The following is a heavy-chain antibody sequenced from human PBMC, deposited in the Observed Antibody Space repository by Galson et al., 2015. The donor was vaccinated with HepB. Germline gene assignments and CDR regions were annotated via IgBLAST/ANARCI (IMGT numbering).Heavy chain of an antibody. D-gene: IGHD6-13*01. V-gene: IGHV3-48*01. CDR1: GFTFSSFS. J-gene: IGHJ4*02. Sequence: SLRLSCAASGFTFSSFSMNWVRQAPGTGLEWVSYISSSSRTTYYVDSVKGRFTISRDIAKNSLYLQMNCLRAEDTAVYYCAQLGTGYWGQGTLVTVSS. CDR3: AQLGTGY. CDR2: ISSSSRTT.